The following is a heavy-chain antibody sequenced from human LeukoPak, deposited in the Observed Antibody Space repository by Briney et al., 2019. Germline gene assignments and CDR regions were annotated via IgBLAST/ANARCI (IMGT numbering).Heavy chain of an antibody. V-gene: IGHV4-4*09. D-gene: IGHD3-3*01. CDR3: ARLSAAVHLGAFDL. CDR2: IHTSGIN. J-gene: IGHJ3*01. CDR1: GVYISPYH. Sequence: PSETLSLTCAVSGVYISPYHWAWIRQPPGKGLEWIGYIHTSGINNQYPSLKSRVTISVDKSKNHFSLRLTSVTAADTAVYYCARLSAAVHLGAFDLWGQGTMVTVSS.